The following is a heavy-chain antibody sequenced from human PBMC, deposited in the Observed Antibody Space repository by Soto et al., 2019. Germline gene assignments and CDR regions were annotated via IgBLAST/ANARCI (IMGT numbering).Heavy chain of an antibody. J-gene: IGHJ4*02. D-gene: IGHD5-12*01. Sequence: GASVKVSCKASGGTFSSYTISWVRQAPGQGLEWMGRIIPILGIANYAQKFQGRVTITADKSTSTAYMELSSLRSEDTAVYYCARGAVPDSGYDLFHYWGKGTLVTVSS. CDR3: ARGAVPDSGYDLFHY. CDR1: GGTFSSYT. CDR2: IIPILGIA. V-gene: IGHV1-69*02.